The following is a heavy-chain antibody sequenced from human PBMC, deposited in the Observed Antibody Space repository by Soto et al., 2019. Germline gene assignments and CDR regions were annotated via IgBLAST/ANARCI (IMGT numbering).Heavy chain of an antibody. Sequence: EEQVVESGGGLVQPGGSPRLSCVASGFTFRSYWMSWVRQAPGKGLEWVANIKQDGNERHYMDSVKGRFTISRDNAKNSLDLVMNSLKTEDTAVYYCARDGPVSGPTSGWFDPWGQGTLVIVSS. CDR1: GFTFRSYW. D-gene: IGHD5-12*01. J-gene: IGHJ5*02. CDR3: ARDGPVSGPTSGWFDP. V-gene: IGHV3-7*05. CDR2: IKQDGNER.